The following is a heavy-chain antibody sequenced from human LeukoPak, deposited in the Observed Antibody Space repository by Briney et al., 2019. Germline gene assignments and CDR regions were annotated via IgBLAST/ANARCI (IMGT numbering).Heavy chain of an antibody. J-gene: IGHJ4*02. CDR1: GFTFSSYS. CDR3: ARGGAMVSPDY. D-gene: IGHD5-18*01. Sequence: GGPLRLSCAASGFTFSSYSMNWVRQAPGKGLEWVSSISSSSSYIYYADSVKGRFTISRDNAKNSLYLQMNSLRAEDTAVYYCARGGAMVSPDYWGQGTLVTVSS. CDR2: ISSSSSYI. V-gene: IGHV3-21*01.